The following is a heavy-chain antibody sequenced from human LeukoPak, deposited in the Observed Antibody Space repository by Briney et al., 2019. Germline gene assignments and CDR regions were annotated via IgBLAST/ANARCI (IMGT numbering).Heavy chain of an antibody. V-gene: IGHV3-7*01. D-gene: IGHD6-13*01. CDR3: ATTAATAGGPY. CDR2: IKEDSRAA. CDR1: GFTFTDFW. J-gene: IGHJ4*02. Sequence: GGSLRLSCAASGFTFTDFWMTWVRQAPGKGLEWVANIKEDSRAAFYGASVKGRFTISRDNSKSSLYLQMNSLRVEDTAVYYCATTAATAGGPYWGQGTLVTVSS.